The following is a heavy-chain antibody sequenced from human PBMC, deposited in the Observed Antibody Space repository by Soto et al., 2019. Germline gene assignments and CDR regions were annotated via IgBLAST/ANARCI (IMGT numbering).Heavy chain of an antibody. V-gene: IGHV1-69*12. CDR2: IIPIFGTA. CDR3: ERHPVGRCYSYGMDV. Sequence: QVQLVQSGAEVKKPGSSVKVSCKASGGTFSSYAISWVRQAPGQGLEWMGGIIPIFGTANYAQKFQGRVTITANEPTSTSYMELSSLSSEDTSVYYCERHPVGRCYSYGMDVWGQGPTVTVSS. CDR1: GGTFSSYA. J-gene: IGHJ6*02. D-gene: IGHD6-13*01.